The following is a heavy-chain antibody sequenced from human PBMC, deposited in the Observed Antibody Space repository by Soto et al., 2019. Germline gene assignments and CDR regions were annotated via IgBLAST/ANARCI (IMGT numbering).Heavy chain of an antibody. Sequence: WASVKVSCKASGYTFTSYGISWVRQAPGQGLEWMGWISAYNGNTNYAQKLQGRVTMTTDTSTSTAYMELRSLRSDDTAVYYCARGVDYYDSSGLGYWGQGTLVTVSS. D-gene: IGHD3-22*01. CDR3: ARGVDYYDSSGLGY. CDR2: ISAYNGNT. J-gene: IGHJ4*02. CDR1: GYTFTSYG. V-gene: IGHV1-18*04.